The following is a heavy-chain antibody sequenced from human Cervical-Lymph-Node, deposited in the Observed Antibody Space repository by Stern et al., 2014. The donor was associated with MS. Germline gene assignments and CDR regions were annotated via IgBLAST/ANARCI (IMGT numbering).Heavy chain of an antibody. Sequence: DVQLVESGGGLVKPGGSLRLSCAASGFTFSSYSMNWVRQAPGKGLEWVSSISISSSYIYYADSVKGRFTISRDNAKNSLYLQMNSLRAEDTAVYYCARDRHVGGIAVAGKQAYYYGMDVWGQGTTVTVSS. J-gene: IGHJ6*02. D-gene: IGHD6-19*01. CDR2: ISISSSYI. CDR1: GFTFSSYS. CDR3: ARDRHVGGIAVAGKQAYYYGMDV. V-gene: IGHV3-21*01.